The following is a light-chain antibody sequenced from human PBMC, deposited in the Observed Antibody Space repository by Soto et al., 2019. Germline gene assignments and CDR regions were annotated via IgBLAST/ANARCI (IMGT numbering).Light chain of an antibody. Sequence: DIVMTQSPDSLAVSLGERATINCKSSQSVLYSSNNKNYLAWYQQKPGQPPKLLIYWASTRESGVPDRFSGSGSGTDFTLTISSLQAEDVAVYYGQQDYSTPEFGQGTKVEIK. V-gene: IGKV4-1*01. J-gene: IGKJ1*01. CDR2: WAS. CDR3: QQDYSTPE. CDR1: QSVLYSSNNKNY.